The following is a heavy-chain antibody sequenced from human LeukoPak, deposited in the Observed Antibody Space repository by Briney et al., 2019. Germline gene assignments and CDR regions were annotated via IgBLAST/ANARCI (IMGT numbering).Heavy chain of an antibody. CDR2: INPSGGST. CDR1: GYTFTSYY. CDR3: ARERYYTSGSVHNRIDY. J-gene: IGHJ4*02. V-gene: IGHV1-46*01. Sequence: ASVKVSCKASGYTFTSYYMHWVRQAPGQGLEWMGIINPSGGSTSYAQKFQGRVTMTRDTSTSTVYMELSSLRSEDTAVYYCARERYYTSGSVHNRIDYWGQGTLVTVSS. D-gene: IGHD3-10*01.